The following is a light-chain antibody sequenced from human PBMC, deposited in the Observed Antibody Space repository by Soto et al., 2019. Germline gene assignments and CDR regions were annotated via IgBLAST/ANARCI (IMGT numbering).Light chain of an antibody. CDR2: HTS. CDR3: QQYNNYSPLT. J-gene: IGKJ4*01. CDR1: QSMTSR. Sequence: DIQMTQSPTTLSASVGDRVTITCRASQSMTSRLAWYQQKPGKAPKVLIYHTSSLESGVPSRFSGSGSGTEFTLTISSLQPDDFATYYCQQYNNYSPLTFGGGTKVEIK. V-gene: IGKV1-5*01.